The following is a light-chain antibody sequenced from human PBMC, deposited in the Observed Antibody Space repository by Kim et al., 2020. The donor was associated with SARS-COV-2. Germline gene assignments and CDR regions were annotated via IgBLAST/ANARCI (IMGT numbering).Light chain of an antibody. CDR2: AAS. CDR1: QDISNL. CDR3: QQANTFPFT. J-gene: IGKJ5*01. V-gene: IGKV1-12*01. Sequence: IQMTQSPSSLSASVGDRVTIACRASQDISNLLAWYQQKPGKAPKLLISAASNLLGGVPLRFSGSGSGTDFTLTISNLQPEDFATYYCQQANTFPFTFSQGTRLEIK.